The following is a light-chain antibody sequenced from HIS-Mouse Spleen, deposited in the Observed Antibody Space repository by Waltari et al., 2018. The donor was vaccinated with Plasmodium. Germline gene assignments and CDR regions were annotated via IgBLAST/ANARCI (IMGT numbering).Light chain of an antibody. CDR1: NIGSKN. V-gene: IGLV3-9*01. CDR2: RDS. J-gene: IGLJ3*02. Sequence: SSELTQPLSVSVALGQPARITCGGNNIGSKNVHGYQQKPGQAPVLVIYRDSNRPSGIPERFSGSNSGNTATLTISRAQAGDEADYYCQVWDSSTVFGGGTKLTVL. CDR3: QVWDSSTV.